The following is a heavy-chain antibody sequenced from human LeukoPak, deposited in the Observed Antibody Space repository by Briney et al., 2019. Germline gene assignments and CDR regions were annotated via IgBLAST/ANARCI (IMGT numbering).Heavy chain of an antibody. CDR1: GGSISSYY. CDR2: IYTSGCT. Sequence: SETLSLTCTVSGGSISSYYWSWIRQPPGKGLEWIGYIYTSGCTNYNPSLKSRVTISVDTSKNQFSLKLSSVTAADTAVYYCARRLGYCSSTSCYKGYYYYYMGVWGKGTTVTVSS. V-gene: IGHV4-4*09. J-gene: IGHJ6*03. CDR3: ARRLGYCSSTSCYKGYYYYYMGV. D-gene: IGHD2-2*02.